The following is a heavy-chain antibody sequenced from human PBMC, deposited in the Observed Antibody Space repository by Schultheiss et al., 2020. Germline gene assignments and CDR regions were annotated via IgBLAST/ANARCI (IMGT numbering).Heavy chain of an antibody. D-gene: IGHD3-10*01. CDR1: GGSISSYY. V-gene: IGHV4-59*01. Sequence: SETLSLTCTVSGGSISSYYWSWIRQPPGKGLEWIGYIYYSGSTNYNPSLKSRVTISVDTSKNQFSLKLSSVTAADTAVYYCAKDALGELPDYWGQGTLVTVSS. CDR2: IYYSGST. J-gene: IGHJ4*02. CDR3: AKDALGELPDY.